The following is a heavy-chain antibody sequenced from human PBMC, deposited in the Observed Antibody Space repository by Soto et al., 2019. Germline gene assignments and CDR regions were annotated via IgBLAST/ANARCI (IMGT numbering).Heavy chain of an antibody. J-gene: IGHJ5*02. D-gene: IGHD3-3*02. CDR2: IFYLGSS. V-gene: IGHV4-39*01. CDR1: GDSIISSDFY. Sequence: SETLSLTCTVSGDSIISSDFYWGWVRQPPGKGLEWIGSIFYLGSSYYNPSLKSRVTMSVDTSKNQFSLRLRSVTAADTALYFCAGHSLALRKNNWFDPWGQGIMVTVSS. CDR3: AGHSLALRKNNWFDP.